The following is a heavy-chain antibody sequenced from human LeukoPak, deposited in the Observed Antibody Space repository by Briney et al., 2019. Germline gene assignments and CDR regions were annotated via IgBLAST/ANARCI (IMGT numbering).Heavy chain of an antibody. CDR1: GFSVSNFG. J-gene: IGHJ4*02. CDR2: ISVDGETT. D-gene: IGHD3-22*01. Sequence: PGGSLRLSCAVSGFSVSNFGMSWVRQAPGKGLEWISAISVDGETTYYADSVKGRFTISRDNSKNTLYLQMNSLRAEDTAVYYCARVGSSGYPIDYWGQGTLVTVSS. V-gene: IGHV3-23*01. CDR3: ARVGSSGYPIDY.